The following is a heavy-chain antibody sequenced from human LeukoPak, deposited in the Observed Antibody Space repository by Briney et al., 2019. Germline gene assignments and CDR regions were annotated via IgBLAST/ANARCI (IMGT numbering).Heavy chain of an antibody. D-gene: IGHD3-10*02. CDR1: GGSITNFY. V-gene: IGHV4-59*08. Sequence: SETLSLTCTVSGGSITNFYWSWIRQPPGKGLEWIGYIYYSGSTNYNPSLNSRVTISVDTSKNQFSLKLSSVTAADTAVYYSARYDVRSAGRASLDYWGQGTLVTVSS. CDR3: ARYDVRSAGRASLDY. J-gene: IGHJ4*02. CDR2: IYYSGST.